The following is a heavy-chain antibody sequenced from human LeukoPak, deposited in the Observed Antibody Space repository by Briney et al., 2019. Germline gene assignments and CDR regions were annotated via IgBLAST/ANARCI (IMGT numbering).Heavy chain of an antibody. CDR1: GGSISSYY. D-gene: IGHD5-18*01. CDR2: IYTSGST. J-gene: IGHJ3*02. V-gene: IGHV4-4*07. CDR3: ARDTAFVAFDI. Sequence: SETLSLTCTVSGGSISSYYWSWIRQPAGKGLEWIGRIYTSGSTNYNPSLKSRVTISVDKSKNKFSLKLSSVTAADTAVYYCARDTAFVAFDIWGQGTMVTVSS.